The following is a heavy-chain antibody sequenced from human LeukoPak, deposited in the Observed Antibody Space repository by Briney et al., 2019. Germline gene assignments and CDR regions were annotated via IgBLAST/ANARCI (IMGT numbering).Heavy chain of an antibody. Sequence: TGGSLKLSCAASGFTFSSYSMNWVRQAPGKGLEWVSSISSSSSYIYYADSVKGRFTISRDNAKNSLYLQMNSLRAEDTAVYYCARDFDRFTINWGQGTLVTVSS. CDR1: GFTFSSYS. V-gene: IGHV3-21*01. CDR2: ISSSSSYI. D-gene: IGHD5-24*01. J-gene: IGHJ4*02. CDR3: ARDFDRFTIN.